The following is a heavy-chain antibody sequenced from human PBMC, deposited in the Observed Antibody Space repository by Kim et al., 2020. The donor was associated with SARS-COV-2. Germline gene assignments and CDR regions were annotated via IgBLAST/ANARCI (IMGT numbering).Heavy chain of an antibody. CDR3: ARQDNWFDP. J-gene: IGHJ5*02. V-gene: IGHV4-39*01. Sequence: YCAPSLKSRVTISVDTSKNQFSLKLSSVTAADTAVYYCARQDNWFDPWGQGTLVTVSS.